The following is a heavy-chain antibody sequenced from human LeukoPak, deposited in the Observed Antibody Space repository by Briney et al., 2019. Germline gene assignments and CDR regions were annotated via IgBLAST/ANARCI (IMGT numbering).Heavy chain of an antibody. CDR1: GGSFSGYY. V-gene: IGHV4-34*01. Sequence: SETLSLTCAVYGGSFSGYYWSWIRQPPGEGLEWIASIYYSGTTYYNPSLMSRVTIFVDTSQNQFSLKLSSVTAADTAVYYCARRRSGRNWFDPWGQGTLVTVSS. CDR3: ARRRSGRNWFDP. J-gene: IGHJ5*02. CDR2: IYYSGTT. D-gene: IGHD1-1*01.